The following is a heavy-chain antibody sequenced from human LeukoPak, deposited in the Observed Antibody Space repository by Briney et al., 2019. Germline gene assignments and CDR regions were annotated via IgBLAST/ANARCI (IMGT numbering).Heavy chain of an antibody. CDR2: IWYDGSNK. CDR3: ARDGYSSSWYEAYFDY. CDR1: GFTFSSYG. D-gene: IGHD6-13*01. J-gene: IGHJ4*02. Sequence: QPGGSLRLSCAASGFTFSSYGMHWVRQAPGKGLEWVAVIWYDGSNKYYADSVKGRFTISRDNSKNTLYLQMNSLRAEDTAVYYCARDGYSSSWYEAYFDYWGQGTLVTVSS. V-gene: IGHV3-33*01.